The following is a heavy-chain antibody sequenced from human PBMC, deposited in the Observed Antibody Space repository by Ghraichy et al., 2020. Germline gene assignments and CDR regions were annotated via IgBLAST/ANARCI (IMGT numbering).Heavy chain of an antibody. CDR2: INHSGST. J-gene: IGHJ4*02. V-gene: IGHV4-34*01. CDR3: ASNIAARRSVVY. Sequence: SETLSLTCAVYGGSFSGYYWSWIRQPPGKGLEWIGEINHSGSTNYNPSLKSRVTISVDTSKNQFSLKLSSVTAADTAVYYCASNIAARRSVVYWGQGTLVTVSS. CDR1: GGSFSGYY. D-gene: IGHD6-6*01.